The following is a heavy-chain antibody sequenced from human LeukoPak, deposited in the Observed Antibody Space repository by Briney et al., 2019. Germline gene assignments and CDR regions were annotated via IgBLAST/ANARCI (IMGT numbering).Heavy chain of an antibody. CDR2: INHSGST. Sequence: SETLSLTCAVYGGSFSGYYWSWIRQPPGKGLEWIGEINHSGSTNYNPSLKSRVTISVDTSKNQFSLKLSSVTAADTAAYYCARDGPSLYYYYYGMDVWGQGTTVTVSS. CDR3: ARDGPSLYYYYYGMDV. CDR1: GGSFSGYY. V-gene: IGHV4-34*01. J-gene: IGHJ6*02.